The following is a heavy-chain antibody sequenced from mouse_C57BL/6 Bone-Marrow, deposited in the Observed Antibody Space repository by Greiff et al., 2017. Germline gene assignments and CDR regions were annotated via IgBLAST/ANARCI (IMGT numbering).Heavy chain of an antibody. CDR1: GYSFTGYF. Sequence: EVKLMESGPELVKPGDSVKISCKASGYSFTGYFMNWVMQSHGKSLEWIGRINPYNGDTFYNQKFKGKATLTVDKSSSTAHMELRRLPSEDSAVXYCARPLLFFGRSGYARDYWGQGTSVTVSS. J-gene: IGHJ4*01. CDR2: INPYNGDT. D-gene: IGHD1-1*01. V-gene: IGHV1-20*01. CDR3: ARPLLFFGRSGYARDY.